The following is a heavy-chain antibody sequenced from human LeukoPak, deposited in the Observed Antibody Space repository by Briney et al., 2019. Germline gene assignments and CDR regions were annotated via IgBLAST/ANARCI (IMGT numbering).Heavy chain of an antibody. D-gene: IGHD1-1*01. V-gene: IGHV4-59*01. Sequence: PSETLSLTCTFSGASISSYYWSWLRQPPGKGLEWIGYIYYSGSTNYNPSLKSRVTISVDTSKNQFSLNLSSVTAADTAVYFCARSGKTRNWFDAWGQGTLVTVSS. CDR1: GASISSYY. CDR3: ARSGKTRNWFDA. J-gene: IGHJ5*02. CDR2: IYYSGST.